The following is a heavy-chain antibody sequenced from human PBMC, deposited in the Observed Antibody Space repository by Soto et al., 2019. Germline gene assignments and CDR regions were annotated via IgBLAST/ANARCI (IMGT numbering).Heavy chain of an antibody. CDR2: INHSGST. CDR3: ARVAQTSYYDILTGYYENPIYYFDY. D-gene: IGHD3-9*01. J-gene: IGHJ4*02. Sequence: TSETLSLTCAVYGGSFSGYYWSWIRQPPGKGLEWIGEINHSGSTNYNPSLKSRVTISVDTSKNQFSLKLSSVTAADTAVYYCARVAQTSYYDILTGYYENPIYYFDYWGQGTLVTVSS. CDR1: GGSFSGYY. V-gene: IGHV4-34*01.